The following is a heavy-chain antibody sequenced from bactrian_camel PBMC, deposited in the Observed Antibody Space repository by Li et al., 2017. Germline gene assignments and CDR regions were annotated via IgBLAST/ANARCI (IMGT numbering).Heavy chain of an antibody. Sequence: HVQLVESGGGPVQAGETLRLSCTASGFTFDDSDMGWYRQAPGNECELVTVILILFDGSAYYTDPVKGRFTRSQDNAENTLYLQLNSLKTEDTAMYYCAKDLEARYYGAGYEYNYWGQGTQVTVS. J-gene: IGHJ4*01. CDR1: GFTFDDSD. D-gene: IGHD5*01. CDR2: ILILFDGSA. V-gene: IGHV3S63*01. CDR3: AKDLEARYYGAGYEYNY.